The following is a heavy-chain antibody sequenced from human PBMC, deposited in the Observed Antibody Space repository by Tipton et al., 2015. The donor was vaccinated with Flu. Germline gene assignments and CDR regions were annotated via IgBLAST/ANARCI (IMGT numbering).Heavy chain of an antibody. CDR3: ARQFCSSVTCYGDDAFVV. CDR1: GGSIRSHY. V-gene: IGHV4-59*11. D-gene: IGHD2-2*01. Sequence: TLSLTCSVSGGSIRSHYWCWFRQPPGKGLAWIGYISHSGTTSYNPFLKSRLTLSLDTSKNQFSLGLSSVTAADTALYFCARQFCSSVTCYGDDAFVVWGQGTKVIVST. J-gene: IGHJ3*01. CDR2: ISHSGTT.